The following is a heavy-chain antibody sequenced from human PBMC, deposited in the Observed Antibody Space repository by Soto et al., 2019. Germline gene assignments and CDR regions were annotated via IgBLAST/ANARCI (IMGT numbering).Heavy chain of an antibody. CDR1: GYSISSGYY. CDR3: ARGPYGDSYYYYYGMDV. Sequence: SETLSLTCAVSGYSISSGYYWGWIRQPPGKGLEWIGSIYHSGSTYYNPSLKSRVTISVDTSKNQFSLKLSSVTAADTAVYYXARGPYGDSYYYYYGMDVWGQGTTVTVS. D-gene: IGHD4-17*01. J-gene: IGHJ6*02. CDR2: IYHSGST. V-gene: IGHV4-38-2*01.